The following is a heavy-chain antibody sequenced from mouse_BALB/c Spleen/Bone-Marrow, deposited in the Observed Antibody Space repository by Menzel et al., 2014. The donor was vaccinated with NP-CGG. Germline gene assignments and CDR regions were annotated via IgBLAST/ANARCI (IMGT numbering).Heavy chain of an antibody. D-gene: IGHD1-1*01. CDR2: IGSGDSST. Sequence: EVQLVESGGGLVKPGGSLKLSCAASGFTFSSYAMSWVRQTPEKRLEWVATIGSGDSSTYYPDSVKGRFTISRDYAKNTLCLQMSSLRSEDTAMYYCARSGSSYYYWGQGTTLTVSS. V-gene: IGHV5-9-3*01. J-gene: IGHJ2*01. CDR1: GFTFSSYA. CDR3: ARSGSSYYY.